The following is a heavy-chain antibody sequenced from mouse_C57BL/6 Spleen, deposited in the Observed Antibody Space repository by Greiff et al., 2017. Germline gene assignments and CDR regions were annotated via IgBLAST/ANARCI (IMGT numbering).Heavy chain of an antibody. D-gene: IGHD4-1*01. J-gene: IGHJ2*01. CDR1: GYSFTSYY. CDR3: ARGLDPYYFDY. V-gene: IGHV1-66*01. Sequence: KLQQSGPELVKPGASVKISCKASGYSFTSYYIHWVKQRPGQGLEWIGWIYPGSGNTKYNEKFKGKATLTADTSSSTAYMQLSSLTTEDSAVYYCARGLDPYYFDYWGQGTTLTVSS. CDR2: IYPGSGNT.